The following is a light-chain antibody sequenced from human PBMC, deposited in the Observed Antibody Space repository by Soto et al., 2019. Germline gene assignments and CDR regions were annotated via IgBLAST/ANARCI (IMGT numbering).Light chain of an antibody. V-gene: IGKV3-11*01. CDR3: QQRSTWAT. J-gene: IGKJ3*01. Sequence: EIVLAQSPATLCLSPGERATLSCRASQSVSRNLAWYQQKPGQAPRLLIDDASNRATGIPARFSGSGSVTDFTLTISSLEAEEFAVYYCQQRSTWATFGPGTTVDIK. CDR2: DAS. CDR1: QSVSRN.